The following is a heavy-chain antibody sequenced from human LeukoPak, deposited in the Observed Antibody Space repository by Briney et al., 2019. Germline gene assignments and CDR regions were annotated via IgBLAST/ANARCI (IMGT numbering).Heavy chain of an antibody. Sequence: LRLSCAASGFTFSNYAMSWVRQAPGKGLEWIGYIYHSGSTYYNPSLKSRVTISVDRSKNQFSLKLSSVTAADTAVYYCARHGHYYDSSGWTFDIWGQGTMVTVSS. CDR2: IYHSGST. J-gene: IGHJ3*02. V-gene: IGHV4-30-2*01. D-gene: IGHD3-22*01. CDR3: ARHGHYYDSSGWTFDI. CDR1: GFTFSNYA.